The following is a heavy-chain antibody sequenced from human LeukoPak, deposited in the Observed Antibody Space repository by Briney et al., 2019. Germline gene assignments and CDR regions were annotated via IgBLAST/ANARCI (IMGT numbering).Heavy chain of an antibody. CDR3: ARRERGSGYYYGQYYFDY. J-gene: IGHJ4*02. Sequence: GESLKISCKGSGYSFTSYWIGWVRQMPGKGLEWMGIIYPGDSDTRYSPSFQGQVTISADKSISTAYLQWSSLKASDTAMYYCARRERGSGYYYGQYYFDYWGQGTLVTVSS. V-gene: IGHV5-51*01. CDR1: GYSFTSYW. D-gene: IGHD3-22*01. CDR2: IYPGDSDT.